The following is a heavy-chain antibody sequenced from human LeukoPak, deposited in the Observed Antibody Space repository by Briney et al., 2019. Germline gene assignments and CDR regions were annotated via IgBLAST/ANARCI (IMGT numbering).Heavy chain of an antibody. J-gene: IGHJ4*02. CDR1: GYTFTSYY. V-gene: IGHV1-46*01. D-gene: IGHD3-9*01. CDR2: INPSGGST. Sequence: ASVKVSCKASGYTFTSYYMHWVRQAPGQGLEWMGIINPSGGSTSYAQKFQGRVSMTRDTSTSTVYMELSSLRSEDTAVYYCARAGDYDILTGPSLDYWGQGTLVTVSS. CDR3: ARAGDYDILTGPSLDY.